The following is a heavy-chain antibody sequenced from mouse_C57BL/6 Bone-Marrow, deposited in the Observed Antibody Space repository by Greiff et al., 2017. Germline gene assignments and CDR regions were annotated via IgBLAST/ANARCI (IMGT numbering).Heavy chain of an antibody. J-gene: IGHJ3*01. CDR3: AKMNWDWFAY. Sequence: QVQLKESGPGLVQPSQSLSITCTVSGFSLTSYGVHWVRQPPGKGLEWLGVIWSGGGTDYNAAFISRLSISKDNSKSQVFFKMNSLQADDTAIYYCAKMNWDWFAYWGQGTLVTVSA. D-gene: IGHD4-1*01. CDR1: GFSLTSYG. CDR2: IWSGGGT. V-gene: IGHV2-4*01.